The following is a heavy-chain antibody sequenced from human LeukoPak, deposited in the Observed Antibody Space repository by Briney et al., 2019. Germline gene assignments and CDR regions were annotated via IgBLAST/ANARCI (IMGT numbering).Heavy chain of an antibody. D-gene: IGHD6-25*01. CDR1: GGSIRSSYYY. CDR3: ARGLSGGDY. Sequence: PSETLSLTCTVSGGSIRSSYYYWGWIRQPPGKGLEWIGYIYYSGSTNYNPSLKSRVTISVDTFKNQFSLKLSSVTAADTAVYYCARGLSGGDYWGQGTLVTVSS. J-gene: IGHJ4*02. CDR2: IYYSGST. V-gene: IGHV4-61*05.